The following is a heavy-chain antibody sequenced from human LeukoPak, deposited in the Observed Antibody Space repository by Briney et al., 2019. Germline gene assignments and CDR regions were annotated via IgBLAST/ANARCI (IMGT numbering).Heavy chain of an antibody. Sequence: PGGSLRLSCAASGFTFSSYAMSWVRQAPGKGLEWVSAISGSGGSTYYADSVKGRFTISRDNSKNTLYLQTSSLRVEDTAVYYCACRSHYSSRNYYLYYFDYWGQGTLATASS. CDR3: ACRSHYSSRNYYLYYFDY. CDR2: ISGSGGST. CDR1: GFTFSSYA. J-gene: IGHJ4*02. V-gene: IGHV3-23*01. D-gene: IGHD3-10*01.